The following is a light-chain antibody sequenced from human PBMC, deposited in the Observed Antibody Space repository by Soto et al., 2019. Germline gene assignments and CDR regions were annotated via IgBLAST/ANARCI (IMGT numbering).Light chain of an antibody. Sequence: VVLTQSPATLSVSPGERATLSCRASENINTYLAWYQQKPGQAPKLLIYDASSRATGIPARFSARGSGTDFNLTISSLEPEDFAVYYCQHRNNWPLTFGGGTTVEIK. J-gene: IGKJ4*01. CDR3: QHRNNWPLT. CDR2: DAS. V-gene: IGKV3-11*01. CDR1: ENINTY.